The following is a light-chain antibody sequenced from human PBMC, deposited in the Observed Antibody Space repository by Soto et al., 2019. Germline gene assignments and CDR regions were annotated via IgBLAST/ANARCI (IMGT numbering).Light chain of an antibody. CDR2: RNN. V-gene: IGLV1-47*01. J-gene: IGLJ1*01. Sequence: QSVLPQPPSVSGTPGQRVTISCSGSTSSIETNYVSWYQQFPGMAPKLLIYRNNQRPSGVPDRFSGSKSGTSASLAISGLRSEDEADYYCAAWDERLSGRVFGSGTKVTVL. CDR1: TSSIETNY. CDR3: AAWDERLSGRV.